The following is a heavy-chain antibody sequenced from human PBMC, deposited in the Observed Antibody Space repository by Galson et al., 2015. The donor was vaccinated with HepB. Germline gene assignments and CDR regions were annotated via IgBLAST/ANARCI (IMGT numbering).Heavy chain of an antibody. V-gene: IGHV5-51*01. J-gene: IGHJ5*02. CDR1: GYSFTSYW. CDR3: ARNYDFWSGYYHNWFDP. D-gene: IGHD3-3*01. CDR2: IYPGDSDT. Sequence: SGAEVKKPGESLKISCKGSGYSFTSYWIGWVRQMPGKGLEWMGIIYPGDSDTRYSPSFQGQVTISADKSISTAYLQWSSLKASDTAMYYCARNYDFWSGYYHNWFDPWGQGTLVTVSS.